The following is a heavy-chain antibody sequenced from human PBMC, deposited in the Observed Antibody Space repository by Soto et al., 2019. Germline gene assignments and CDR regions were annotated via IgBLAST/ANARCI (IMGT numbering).Heavy chain of an antibody. CDR3: AHIPNYYQYDWFDP. D-gene: IGHD3-16*01. CDR1: GFSLTTRGVG. CDR2: IYWDDDK. V-gene: IGHV2-5*02. Sequence: QITLKESGPTLVKPTQTLTLTCTFSGFSLTTRGVGVGWIRQPPGKDLECLALIYWDDDKRYSPSLQSRLSITKDTSKTQVVLTMTNVDPVDTATYYCAHIPNYYQYDWFDPWGQGTLVSVSS. J-gene: IGHJ5*02.